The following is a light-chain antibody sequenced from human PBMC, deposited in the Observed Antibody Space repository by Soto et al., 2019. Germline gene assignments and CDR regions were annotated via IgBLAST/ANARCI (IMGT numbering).Light chain of an antibody. V-gene: IGKV3-20*01. CDR1: QSVSSSY. J-gene: IGKJ1*01. CDR3: QQYGGSPWT. Sequence: IVLTQSPGTLSLSPGERATLSCRASQSVSSSYLAWYQQKPGQAPRLLIYGASSRATGIPDRFSGSGSGTDFTLTISRLGPEDFAVYYCQQYGGSPWTFGQGTKVDIK. CDR2: GAS.